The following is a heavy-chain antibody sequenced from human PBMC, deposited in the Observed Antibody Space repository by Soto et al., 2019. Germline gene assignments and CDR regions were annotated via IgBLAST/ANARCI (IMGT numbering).Heavy chain of an antibody. Sequence: QITLKESGPPLVKPTQTLTLTCTFSGFSLSTSEVGVGWIRQPPGKALEWLALIYGDDDKRYSPSLKSRLTITKDTSKTQVVLTMTNMAPVDTATYYCAHRGPTDTTGWFDPWGQGTLVTVSS. J-gene: IGHJ5*02. CDR1: GFSLSTSEVG. D-gene: IGHD4-4*01. V-gene: IGHV2-5*02. CDR3: AHRGPTDTTGWFDP. CDR2: IYGDDDK.